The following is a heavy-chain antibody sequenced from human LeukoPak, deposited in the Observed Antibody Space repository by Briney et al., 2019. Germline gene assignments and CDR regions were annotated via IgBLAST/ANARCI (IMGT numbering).Heavy chain of an antibody. CDR3: ARWYYDNLFRAFDI. D-gene: IGHD3-16*01. J-gene: IGHJ3*02. Sequence: PSETLSLTCTVSGGSISSYYWSWIRQPPGKGLEWIGYSYYRGNTNYNPSLKSRVTISVDTSKNQFSLKLSSVTAADTAVYYCARWYYDNLFRAFDIWGQGTMVTVSS. V-gene: IGHV4-59*08. CDR2: SYYRGNT. CDR1: GGSISSYY.